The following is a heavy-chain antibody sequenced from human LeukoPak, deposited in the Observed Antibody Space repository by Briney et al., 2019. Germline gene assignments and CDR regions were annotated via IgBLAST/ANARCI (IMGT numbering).Heavy chain of an antibody. Sequence: GGSLRLSCSASGFTFSNYAIHWVRQTPGKGLEYVSAISNNEVVTYYADSVKGRFTISRDNSKNTAYLQMSSLSAEDTAVYYCVNGAATGLIDYWGQGTLVTVSS. CDR1: GFTFSNYA. V-gene: IGHV3-64D*06. D-gene: IGHD2-15*01. J-gene: IGHJ4*02. CDR2: ISNNEVVT. CDR3: VNGAATGLIDY.